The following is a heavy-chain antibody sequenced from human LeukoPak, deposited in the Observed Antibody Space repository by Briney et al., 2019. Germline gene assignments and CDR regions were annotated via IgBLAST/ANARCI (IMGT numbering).Heavy chain of an antibody. V-gene: IGHV4-59*08. D-gene: IGHD2-15*01. CDR2: IFFTGNT. J-gene: IGHJ4*02. CDR3: ARQNCSGGSCYPFDY. CDR1: GGSISSYY. Sequence: PSETLSLTCTVSGGSISSYYWSWIRQPPGDGLEWIGYIFFTGNTNYNPSLKSRVTISVDTSKNQFSLKLSPVTAADTAVYYCARQNCSGGSCYPFDYWGQGTLVTVSS.